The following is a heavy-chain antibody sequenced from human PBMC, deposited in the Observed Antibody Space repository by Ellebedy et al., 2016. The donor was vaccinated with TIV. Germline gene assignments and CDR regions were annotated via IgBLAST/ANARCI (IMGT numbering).Heavy chain of an antibody. Sequence: GESLKISCAASGFTFTDYYMSWIRQSPGKGQEWVSFISISGTNVYYADSVKGRFTISRDNAKNSLYLQMNSLRADDTAIYYGSIDLYYGSGKIASSWGQGTLVTVSS. D-gene: IGHD3-10*01. V-gene: IGHV3-11*01. CDR2: ISISGTNV. CDR1: GFTFTDYY. CDR3: SIDLYYGSGKIASS. J-gene: IGHJ1*01.